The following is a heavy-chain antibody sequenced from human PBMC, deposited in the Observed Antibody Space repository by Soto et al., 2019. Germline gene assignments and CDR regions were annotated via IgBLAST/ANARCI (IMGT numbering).Heavy chain of an antibody. D-gene: IGHD3-22*01. J-gene: IGHJ3*02. CDR3: ATYDSSGPDAFDI. CDR1: GGTFSSYA. V-gene: IGHV1-69*01. CDR2: IIPIFGTA. Sequence: SVYVSCNASGGTFSSYAISWVRQAPGQGLEWMGGIIPIFGTANYAQKFQGRVTITADESTSTAYMEPSSLRSEDTAVYYCATYDSSGPDAFDIWGQGTMVTVSS.